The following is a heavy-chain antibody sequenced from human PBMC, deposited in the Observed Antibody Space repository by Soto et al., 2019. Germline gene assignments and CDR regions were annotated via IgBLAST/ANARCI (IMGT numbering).Heavy chain of an antibody. V-gene: IGHV4-30-4*01. Sequence: PSETLSLTCSVSGDSMNNGDYFWTWIRQTPGKCLQWIGYISSSGSTFYNPSLKTRLAMSVDTSKNQFSVRLRSVTAADTAVYYCARDRAHFYESSGRLDLWGQGMLVTVSS. CDR3: ARDRAHFYESSGRLDL. D-gene: IGHD3-22*01. CDR1: GDSMNNGDYF. CDR2: ISSSGST. J-gene: IGHJ4*02.